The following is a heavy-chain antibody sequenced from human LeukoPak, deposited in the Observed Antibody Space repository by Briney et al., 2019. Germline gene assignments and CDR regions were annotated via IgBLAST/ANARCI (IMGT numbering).Heavy chain of an antibody. V-gene: IGHV4-34*01. D-gene: IGHD1-7*01. Sequence: SETLSLTCAVYGGSFSGYYWSWIRQPPGKGLEWIGEINHSGSTNYNPSLKSRVTISVDTSKNQFSLKLSSVTAADTAVYYCARLELLYYFDYWGQGTLVTVPS. J-gene: IGHJ4*02. CDR1: GGSFSGYY. CDR3: ARLELLYYFDY. CDR2: INHSGST.